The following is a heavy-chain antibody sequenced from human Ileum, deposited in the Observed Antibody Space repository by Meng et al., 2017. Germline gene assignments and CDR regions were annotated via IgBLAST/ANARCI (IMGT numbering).Heavy chain of an antibody. D-gene: IGHD1-26*01. CDR1: GGSISTSDW. V-gene: IGHV4-4*02. CDR2: IHHSGST. J-gene: IGHJ4*02. Sequence: QVQRPESGPGLLKPSGTLSLTCAVSGGSISTSDWWSWVRQPPGKGLEWIGEIHHSGSTNYNPSLKSRVTISVDKSKNQFSLKLNSVTAADTAVYYCAREWSGSYRHFDYWGQGTLVTVSS. CDR3: AREWSGSYRHFDY.